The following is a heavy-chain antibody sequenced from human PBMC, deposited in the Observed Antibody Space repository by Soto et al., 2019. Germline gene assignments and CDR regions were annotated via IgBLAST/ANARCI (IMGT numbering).Heavy chain of an antibody. CDR3: ARGPDCGGDCYSSSFYYYYYGLGV. CDR1: GGTFSSYA. Sequence: ASVKVSCKASGGTFSSYAISWVRQAPGQGLEWMGMINPSGGSTSYTQKFQGRVTMTRDTSTSTVYMELSSLRSEDTAVYYCARGPDCGGDCYSSSFYYYYYGLGVWGQGTTVTVSS. V-gene: IGHV1-46*01. J-gene: IGHJ6*02. D-gene: IGHD2-21*02. CDR2: INPSGGST.